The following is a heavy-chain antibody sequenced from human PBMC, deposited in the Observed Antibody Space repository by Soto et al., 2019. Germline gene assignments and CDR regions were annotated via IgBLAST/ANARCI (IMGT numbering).Heavy chain of an antibody. D-gene: IGHD6-19*01. J-gene: IGHJ5*02. CDR3: ARESGGVAGTLDT. CDR1: GYTFTGYY. CDR2: INPHTGVT. Sequence: QVQLVQSGAEVKTPGASVKVSCETSGYTFTGYYIHWVRQAPGQGLEWMGWINPHTGVTNYAQNFQGWVTMTRDTSISTVYMEMTRLKSDDTAVYYCARESGGVAGTLDTWGQGTLVTFSS. V-gene: IGHV1-2*04.